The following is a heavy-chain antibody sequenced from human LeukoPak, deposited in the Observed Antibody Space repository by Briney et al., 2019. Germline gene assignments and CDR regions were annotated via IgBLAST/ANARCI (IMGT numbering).Heavy chain of an antibody. CDR3: AREPVDYGDYDFDY. Sequence: SEPLSLTCAVYGGSFSGYFWTWIRQPPGKGLEWIGEINHSGSTDYNPSLKSRVTISVDTSKNQFSLRLSSVTAADTAVYYCAREPVDYGDYDFDYWGQGTLVTVSS. CDR1: GGSFSGYF. CDR2: INHSGST. J-gene: IGHJ4*02. V-gene: IGHV4-34*01. D-gene: IGHD4-17*01.